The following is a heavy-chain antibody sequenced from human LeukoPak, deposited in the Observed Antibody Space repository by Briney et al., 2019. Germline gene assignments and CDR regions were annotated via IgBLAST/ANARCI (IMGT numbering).Heavy chain of an antibody. V-gene: IGHV1-2*02. D-gene: IGHD3-22*01. CDR2: INPNSGGT. J-gene: IGHJ4*02. CDR3: ARTNYDSSGYYSYYFDY. CDR1: GYTFTGYY. Sequence: ASVKVSCKASGYTFTGYYMHWVRQAPGQGLEWMGWINPNSGGTNYAQKFQGRVTMTRGTSISTAYMELSRLRSDDTAVYYCARTNYDSSGYYSYYFDYWGQGTLVTVSS.